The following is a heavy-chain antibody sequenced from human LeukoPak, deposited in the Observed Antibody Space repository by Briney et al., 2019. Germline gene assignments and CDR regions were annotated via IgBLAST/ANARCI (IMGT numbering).Heavy chain of an antibody. V-gene: IGHV3-13*04. Sequence: GGSLRLSCAASGFTFGNYDMHWVRQATGRGPEWVAAIGKAGDTYYPGSVQGRFTISRENAKNSLYLQMSSLRAGATAVYYCAKEGDYGDYFDFWGQGNLITVSS. CDR3: AKEGDYGDYFDF. J-gene: IGHJ4*02. D-gene: IGHD4-17*01. CDR2: IGKAGDT. CDR1: GFTFGNYD.